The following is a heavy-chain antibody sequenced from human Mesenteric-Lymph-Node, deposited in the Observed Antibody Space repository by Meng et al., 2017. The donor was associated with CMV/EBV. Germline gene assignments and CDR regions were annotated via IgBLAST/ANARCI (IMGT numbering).Heavy chain of an antibody. CDR3: ARDCGGGSCYSGGFYYHGLDV. J-gene: IGHJ6*02. V-gene: IGHV4-59*01. D-gene: IGHD2-15*01. CDR1: GVPSNIYY. Sequence: GSLRLSCTVSGVPSNIYYWSWIRQPPGKGLEWIGFMSYSGSTNYNPSLKSRVTISVDTSKTQFSLKLSSVTAADTAVYYCARDCGGGSCYSGGFYYHGLDVWGQGTAVTVSS. CDR2: MSYSGST.